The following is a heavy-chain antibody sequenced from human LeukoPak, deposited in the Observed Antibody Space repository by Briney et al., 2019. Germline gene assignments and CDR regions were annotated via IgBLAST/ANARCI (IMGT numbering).Heavy chain of an antibody. V-gene: IGHV3-48*01. D-gene: IGHD3-10*01. CDR2: ISSSGSTI. J-gene: IGHJ4*02. Sequence: GGSLRLSCAASGFTFSNYGLNWVRQAPGKGLEWVSHISSSGSTIYYADSVKGRFTISRDNAKNSLYLQMNSLRAEDTAVYYCARDQGSYYFDYWGQGTLVTVSS. CDR3: ARDQGSYYFDY. CDR1: GFTFSNYG.